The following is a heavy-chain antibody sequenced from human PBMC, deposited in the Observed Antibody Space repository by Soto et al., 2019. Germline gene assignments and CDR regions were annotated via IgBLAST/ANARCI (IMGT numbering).Heavy chain of an antibody. D-gene: IGHD3-10*01. CDR2: IIPIFGTA. CDR1: GGTFSSYS. CDR3: ARAITMVRGGIYYGMDV. J-gene: IGHJ6*02. V-gene: IGHV1-69*13. Sequence: SVKVSCKASGGTFSSYSISWVRQAPGQGLEWMGGIIPIFGTANYAQKFQGRVTITADESTSTAYMELSSLRSEHTAVYYCARAITMVRGGIYYGMDVWGQGTTVTVSS.